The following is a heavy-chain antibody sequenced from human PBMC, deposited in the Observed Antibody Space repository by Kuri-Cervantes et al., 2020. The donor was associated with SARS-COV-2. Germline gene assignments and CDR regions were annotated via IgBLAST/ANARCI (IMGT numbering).Heavy chain of an antibody. CDR2: IWYDGSNK. CDR3: AREDSSGWKRGFDY. V-gene: IGHV3-33*01. Sequence: GESLKISCAASGFTFSSYGMHWVRQAPGEGLEWVAVIWYDGSNKYYADSVKGRFTISRDNSKNTLYLQLNSLRAEDTAVYYCAREDSSGWKRGFDYWGQGTPVTVSS. CDR1: GFTFSSYG. D-gene: IGHD6-19*01. J-gene: IGHJ4*02.